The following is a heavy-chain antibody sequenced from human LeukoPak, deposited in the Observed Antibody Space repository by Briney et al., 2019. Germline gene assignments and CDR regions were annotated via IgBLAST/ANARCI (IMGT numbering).Heavy chain of an antibody. J-gene: IGHJ6*04. CDR1: GGSISSSNYY. V-gene: IGHV4-39*01. CDR3: ARQYRDFYGSGSYAGMDV. Sequence: SETLSLTCTVSGGSISSSNYYWGWIRQPPGKGPEWIGSMYHSGSTYYNPPLKSRLTISVDTSKNQFSLKLSSVTAADTAVYYCARQYRDFYGSGSYAGMDVWGKGTTATVSS. D-gene: IGHD3-10*01. CDR2: MYHSGST.